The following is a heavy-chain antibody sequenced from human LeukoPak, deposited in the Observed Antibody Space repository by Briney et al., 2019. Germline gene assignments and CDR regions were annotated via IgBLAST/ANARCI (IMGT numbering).Heavy chain of an antibody. J-gene: IGHJ6*02. CDR3: ASRGRASEELGWGRYYYYGMDV. CDR1: GGSFSGYY. V-gene: IGHV4-34*01. Sequence: PSETLSLTCAVYGGSFSGYYWSWIRQPPGKGLEWIGEINHSGSTNYNPSLKSRVTISVDTSKNQFSLKLSSVTAADTAVYYCASRGRASEELGWGRYYYYGMDVWGQGTTVTVSS. CDR2: INHSGST. D-gene: IGHD1-14*01.